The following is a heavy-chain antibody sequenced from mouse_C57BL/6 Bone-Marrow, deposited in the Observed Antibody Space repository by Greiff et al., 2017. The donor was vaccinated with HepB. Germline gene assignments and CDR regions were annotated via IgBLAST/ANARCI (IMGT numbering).Heavy chain of an antibody. Sequence: EVQLQQSGPELVKPGASVKISCKASGYTFTDYYMNWVKQSHGKSLEWIGDINPNNGGTRYNQKFKGKATLTVDKSSSTAYMELRSLTSEDSAVYYCARGGPLPGNFYYFDYWGQGTTLTVSS. CDR1: GYTFTDYY. J-gene: IGHJ2*01. D-gene: IGHD2-12*01. CDR3: ARGGPLPGNFYYFDY. CDR2: INPNNGGT. V-gene: IGHV1-26*01.